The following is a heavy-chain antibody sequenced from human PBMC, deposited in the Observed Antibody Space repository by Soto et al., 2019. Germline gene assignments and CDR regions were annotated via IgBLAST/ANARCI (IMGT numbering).Heavy chain of an antibody. CDR2: INTANGRT. CDR3: ARGGLSTPRVRLCHY. D-gene: IGHD3-10*01. J-gene: IGHJ4*01. V-gene: IGHV1-3*04. Sequence: GASVKVSCKASGYTFSSYAMHWVRQTPGQRLEWMGWINTANGRTTYSQKFQGRLTINRDTSASTAYMELSSLRFEDTAVYYCARGGLSTPRVRLCHYWG. CDR1: GYTFSSYA.